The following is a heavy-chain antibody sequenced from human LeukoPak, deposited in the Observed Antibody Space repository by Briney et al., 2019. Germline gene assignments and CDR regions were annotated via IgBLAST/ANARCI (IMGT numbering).Heavy chain of an antibody. CDR3: ARGYRVYYGSGSYYNYYYGMDV. CDR2: IIHSGST. V-gene: IGHV4-34*01. D-gene: IGHD3-10*01. Sequence: SETLSLTCTVAGGSISSYYWSWIRQPPGKGLEWIGEIIHSGSTNYNPSLKSRVTISVDTSKNQFSLKLSSVTAADTAVYYCARGYRVYYGSGSYYNYYYGMDVWGQGTTVTVSS. J-gene: IGHJ6*02. CDR1: GGSISSYY.